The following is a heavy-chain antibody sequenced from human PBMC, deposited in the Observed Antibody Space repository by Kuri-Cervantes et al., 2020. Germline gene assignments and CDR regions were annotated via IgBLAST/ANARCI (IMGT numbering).Heavy chain of an antibody. J-gene: IGHJ4*02. CDR2: ISSNGGST. V-gene: IGHV3-64*01. CDR1: GFTFSSYA. D-gene: IGHD6-13*01. Sequence: GGSLRLSCAASGFTFSSYAMHWVRQAPGKGLEYVSAISSNGGSTYYANSVKGRFTISRDNSKNTLYLQMNSLRAEDTAVYYCARGDSSSWSSLYYFDYWGQGTLVTVSS. CDR3: ARGDSSSWSSLYYFDY.